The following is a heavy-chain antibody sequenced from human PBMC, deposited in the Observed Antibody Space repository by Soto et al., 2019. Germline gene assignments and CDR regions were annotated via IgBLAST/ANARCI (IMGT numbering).Heavy chain of an antibody. J-gene: IGHJ2*01. Sequence: EVQLVDSGGGLVQPGGSLRLSCAASGFTFSNYWIHWVRQAPGKGLVWVSRINLDGTGTNYADSVKGRFTISRDNAKNMVYLQMNSLRADDTAVYYCASLTTVAHYFDLWGRGTLVTVSS. CDR2: INLDGTGT. CDR3: ASLTTVAHYFDL. D-gene: IGHD4-17*01. CDR1: GFTFSNYW. V-gene: IGHV3-74*01.